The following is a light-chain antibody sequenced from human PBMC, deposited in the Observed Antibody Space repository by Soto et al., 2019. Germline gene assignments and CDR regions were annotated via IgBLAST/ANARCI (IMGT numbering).Light chain of an antibody. J-gene: IGLJ1*01. CDR2: GNT. CDR1: SSKIGSTYD. Sequence: QSVLTQPPSVSGDPGQRVTISCTGSSSKIGSTYDVQWYQQLPGTAPKLHNHGNTDRPSGDHDRFSDSKSGTSASLAITRLYTVVDADYYCQSYDDSLSVHYVFGTGTKVTVL. V-gene: IGLV1-40*01. CDR3: QSYDDSLSVHYV.